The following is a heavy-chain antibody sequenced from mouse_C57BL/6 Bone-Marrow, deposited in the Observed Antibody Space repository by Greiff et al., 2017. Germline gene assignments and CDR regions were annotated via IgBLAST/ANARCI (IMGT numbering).Heavy chain of an antibody. CDR1: GYTFTDYY. D-gene: IGHD2-4*01. J-gene: IGHJ2*01. CDR2: IYPGSGNT. CDR3: ARSYDYDYYFDY. V-gene: IGHV1-76*01. Sequence: VQLQQSGAELVRPGASVKLSCKASGYTFTDYYINWVKQRPGQGLEWIARIYPGSGNTYYNEKFKGKATLTAEKSSSTAYMQLSSLTSEDSAVYFCARSYDYDYYFDYWGQGTTLTVSS.